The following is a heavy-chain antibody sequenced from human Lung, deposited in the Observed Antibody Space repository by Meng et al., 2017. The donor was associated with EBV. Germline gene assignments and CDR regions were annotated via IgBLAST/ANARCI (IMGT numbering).Heavy chain of an antibody. J-gene: IGHJ5*02. CDR3: ARDRGSSGWSNWFDP. V-gene: IGHV7-4-1*01. D-gene: IGHD6-13*01. CDR2: ININTANP. Sequence: QVQLVQSVSELKNPVESVKVSCQAAGYTFTRSSMNWVRHPPGQGLEWMGWININTANPTYAQGFTGRVVFSLATSVSTAYLQIDSLRADDTAVYYCARDRGSSGWSNWFDPWGQGTLVTVSS. CDR1: GYTFTRSS.